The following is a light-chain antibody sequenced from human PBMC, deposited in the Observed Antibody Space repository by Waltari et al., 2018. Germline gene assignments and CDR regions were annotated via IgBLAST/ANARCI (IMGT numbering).Light chain of an antibody. CDR1: QSVSRA. CDR3: QHYLRLPVT. CDR2: GAS. V-gene: IGKV3-20*01. J-gene: IGKJ1*01. Sequence: EIVLTQSPGTLSLSLGERATVSCRTSQSVSRALAWYQQKPGQAPRLLIYGASRATGIPDRFSGSGSGTDFSLTISRLEPDDFAVYYCQHYLRLPVTFGQGTTVEI.